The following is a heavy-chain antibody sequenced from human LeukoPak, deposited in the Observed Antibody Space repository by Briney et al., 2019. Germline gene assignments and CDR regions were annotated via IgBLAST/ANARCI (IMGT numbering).Heavy chain of an antibody. CDR2: ISAYNGNT. J-gene: IGHJ4*02. CDR1: GYTFTSYG. Sequence: ASVKVSCKASGYTFTSYGISWVRQAPGQGLEWMGWISAYNGNTNYAQKFQGRVTITADESTSTAYMELSSLRSEDTAVYYCARTRITIFGVVMPQRSGFDYWGQGTLVTVSS. CDR3: ARTRITIFGVVMPQRSGFDY. V-gene: IGHV1-18*01. D-gene: IGHD3-3*01.